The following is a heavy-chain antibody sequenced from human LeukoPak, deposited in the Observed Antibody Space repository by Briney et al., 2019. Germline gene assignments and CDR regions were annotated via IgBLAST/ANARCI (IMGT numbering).Heavy chain of an antibody. CDR2: ISYSGTT. V-gene: IGHV4-39*01. J-gene: IGHJ5*02. D-gene: IGHD3-10*01. CDR3: VRHDYYGSLNWFDP. Sequence: PSDTLSLTCIVSGGSLNSPNYYWGWIRQPPGKGLEWIATISYSGTTYYNPSLKSRLTISVDTSKNQFSLKLTSVTAADTAVYYCVRHDYYGSLNWFDPWGQGTLITVSS. CDR1: GGSLNSPNYY.